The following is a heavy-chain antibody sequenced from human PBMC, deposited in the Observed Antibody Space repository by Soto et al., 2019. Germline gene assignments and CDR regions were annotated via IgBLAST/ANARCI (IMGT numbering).Heavy chain of an antibody. Sequence: EVQLLESGGGLVQPGGSLRLSCAASGFTFSSYAMSWVRQAPGKGLDWVSVISGSGENTYYADSVKGRFTISRDNSKNTLYLQMNSLRAEDTAVYYCAKGRIAVDGDHEGFDYWGQGTLVTVSS. V-gene: IGHV3-23*01. CDR3: AKGRIAVDGDHEGFDY. D-gene: IGHD6-19*01. CDR2: ISGSGENT. CDR1: GFTFSSYA. J-gene: IGHJ4*02.